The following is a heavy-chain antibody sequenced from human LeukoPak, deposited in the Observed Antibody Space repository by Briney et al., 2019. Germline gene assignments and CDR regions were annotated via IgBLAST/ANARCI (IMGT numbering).Heavy chain of an antibody. V-gene: IGHV1-18*04. D-gene: IGHD2-15*01. CDR2: IRAYNGNT. CDR3: ARTQDYCSGGSCYLPWFDP. Sequence: ASVKVSCKASGYTFTSYGISWVRQAPGQGLEWMGWIRAYNGNTNYAQKLQGRVTMTTDTSTSTAYMELRSLRSDDTAVYYCARTQDYCSGGSCYLPWFDPWGQGTLVTVSS. CDR1: GYTFTSYG. J-gene: IGHJ5*02.